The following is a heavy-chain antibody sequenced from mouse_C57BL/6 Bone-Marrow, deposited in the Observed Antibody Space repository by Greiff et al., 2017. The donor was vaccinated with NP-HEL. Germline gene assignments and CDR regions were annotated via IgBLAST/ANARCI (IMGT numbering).Heavy chain of an antibody. D-gene: IGHD2-2*01. CDR2: IDPSDSYT. J-gene: IGHJ3*01. CDR3: ARRGLRRWFAY. V-gene: IGHV1-69*01. Sequence: QVQLQQSGAELVMPGASVKLSCKASGYTFTSYWMHWVKQRPGQGLEWIGEIDPSDSYTNYNQKFKGKSTLTVDKSSSTAYMQLSSLTSEDSAVYYCARRGLRRWFAYWGQGTLVTVSA. CDR1: GYTFTSYW.